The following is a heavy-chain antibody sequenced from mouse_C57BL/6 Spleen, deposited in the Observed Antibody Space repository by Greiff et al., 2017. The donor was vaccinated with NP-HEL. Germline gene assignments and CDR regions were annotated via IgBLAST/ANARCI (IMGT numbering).Heavy chain of an antibody. J-gene: IGHJ1*03. V-gene: IGHV1-69*01. CDR3: ARGYYGSPYWYFDV. D-gene: IGHD1-1*01. CDR2: IDPSDSYT. CDR1: GYTFTSYW. Sequence: QVQLQQPGAELVMPGASVKLSCKASGYTFTSYWMHWVKQRPGQGLEWIGEIDPSDSYTNYNQKLKGKATLTVDKSSSTAYMQLSSLTSEDSAVYYCARGYYGSPYWYFDVWGTGTTVTVSS.